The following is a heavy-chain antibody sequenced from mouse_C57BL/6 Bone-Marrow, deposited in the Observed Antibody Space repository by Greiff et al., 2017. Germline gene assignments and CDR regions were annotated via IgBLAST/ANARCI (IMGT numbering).Heavy chain of an antibody. V-gene: IGHV1-81*01. D-gene: IGHD2-4*01. CDR1: GYTFTSYG. Sequence: VKLVESGAELARPGASVKLSCKASGYTFTSYGISWVKQRTGQGLEWIGEIYPRSGNTYYNEKFKGKATLTADKSSSTAYMELRSLTSEDSAVYFCARSGNDYDENYWGQGTTLTVSS. J-gene: IGHJ2*01. CDR2: IYPRSGNT. CDR3: ARSGNDYDENY.